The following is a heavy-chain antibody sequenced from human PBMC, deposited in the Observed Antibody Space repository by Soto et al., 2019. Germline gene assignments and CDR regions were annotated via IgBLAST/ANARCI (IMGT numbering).Heavy chain of an antibody. CDR1: GFTFSSYW. D-gene: IGHD3-16*01. CDR2: ISYGSSSI. CDR3: ARRGGGIPASNWFDP. J-gene: IGHJ5*02. Sequence: GGSLRLSCAASGFTFSSYWMHWVRQAPGKGLEWVSCISYGSSSISYADSVKRRFTISRDNAKNTLYLQMSSLRAEDTAVYYCARRGGGIPASNWFDPWGQGTLVTVSS. V-gene: IGHV3-48*01.